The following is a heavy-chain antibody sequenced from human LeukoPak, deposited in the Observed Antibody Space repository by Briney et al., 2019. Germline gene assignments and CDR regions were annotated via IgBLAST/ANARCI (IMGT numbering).Heavy chain of an antibody. V-gene: IGHV1-18*01. J-gene: IGHJ4*02. CDR3: VVSSSSHPNDY. CDR2: ISAYNGNT. D-gene: IGHD6-6*01. CDR1: GYTFTSYG. Sequence: GASVKVSCKASGYTFTSYGISWVRQAPGQGLEWMGWISAYNGNTNYAQKLQGRVTMTTDTSTSTAYVELRSLRSDDTAVYYCVVSSSSHPNDYWGQGTLVTVSS.